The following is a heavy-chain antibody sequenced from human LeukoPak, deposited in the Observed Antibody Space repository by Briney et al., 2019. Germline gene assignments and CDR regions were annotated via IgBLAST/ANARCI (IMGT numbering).Heavy chain of an antibody. CDR3: ARVDARYYYYMDV. V-gene: IGHV4-61*02. J-gene: IGHJ6*03. Sequence: KPSETLSLTCTVSGGSINSGSYYWTWIRQPAGKGLEWIGRIYTSGSTNYNPSLKSRVTISVDTSKNQFSLKLSSVTAADTAVYYCARVDARYYYYMDVWGKGTTVTISS. CDR1: GGSINSGSYY. CDR2: IYTSGST.